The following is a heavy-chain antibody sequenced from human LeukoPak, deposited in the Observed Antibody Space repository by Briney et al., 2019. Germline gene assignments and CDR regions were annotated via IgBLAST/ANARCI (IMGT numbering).Heavy chain of an antibody. CDR1: GFTVSSYG. D-gene: IGHD4-17*01. Sequence: GRSLRLSCAASGFTVSSYGMHWVRQAPGKGLEWVAVIWYDGSNKYYADSVKGRFTISRDNSKNTLYLQMNSLRAEDTAVYYCARDLTGATVTTSFDDWGQGTLVTVSS. CDR2: IWYDGSNK. CDR3: ARDLTGATVTTSFDD. J-gene: IGHJ4*02. V-gene: IGHV3-33*01.